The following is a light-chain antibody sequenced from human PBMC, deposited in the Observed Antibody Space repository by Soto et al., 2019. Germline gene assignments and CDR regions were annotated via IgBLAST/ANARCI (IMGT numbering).Light chain of an antibody. Sequence: EIVMTQSPGTLSVSPGERVTLSCRASQSVSSSLAWYQQKPGQAPRLLIFGASTRATCVPPRFSGSGSGTEFTLAISRLQYEDFAVYYCQQYINWPPTFTFGQGTKLEIK. CDR1: QSVSSS. CDR2: GAS. J-gene: IGKJ2*01. CDR3: QQYINWPPTFT. V-gene: IGKV3-15*01.